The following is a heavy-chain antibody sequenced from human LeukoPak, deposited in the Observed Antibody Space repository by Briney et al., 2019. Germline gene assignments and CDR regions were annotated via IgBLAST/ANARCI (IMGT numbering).Heavy chain of an antibody. CDR1: GFTFSNYW. CDR2: INSDGSST. J-gene: IGHJ6*02. CDR3: ARDYGRSRDYGMDV. D-gene: IGHD3-10*01. Sequence: GGSLRLSCAASGFTFSNYWMHWVRQAPGKGLVWVSRINSDGSSTTYADSVKGRFTISRDNTKNTLYLQMNSLRAEDTAVYYCARDYGRSRDYGMDVWGQGTTVTVSS. V-gene: IGHV3-74*03.